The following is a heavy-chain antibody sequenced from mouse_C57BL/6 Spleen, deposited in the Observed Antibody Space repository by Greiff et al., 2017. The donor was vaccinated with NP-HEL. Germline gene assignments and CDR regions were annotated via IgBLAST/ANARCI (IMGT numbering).Heavy chain of an antibody. CDR2: IRSKSNNYAT. CDR1: GFSFNTYA. V-gene: IGHV10-1*01. J-gene: IGHJ3*01. Sequence: EVKLVESGGGLVQPKGSLKLSCAASGFSFNTYAMNWVRQAPGKGLEWVARIRSKSNNYATYYADSVKDRFTISRDDSESMLYLQMNNLKTEDTAMYYCVRHEGYSNSAWFAYWGQGTLVTVSA. CDR3: VRHEGYSNSAWFAY. D-gene: IGHD2-5*01.